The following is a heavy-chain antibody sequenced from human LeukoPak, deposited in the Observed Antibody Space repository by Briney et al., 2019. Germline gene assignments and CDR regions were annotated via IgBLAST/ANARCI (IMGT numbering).Heavy chain of an antibody. CDR2: IKEDGSEK. CDR1: GFTFSSYG. V-gene: IGHV3-7*01. CDR3: ARGLNTSPGVDY. D-gene: IGHD1/OR15-1a*01. J-gene: IGHJ4*02. Sequence: GGSLRLSCAASGFTFSSYGMHWVRQAPGKGLEWVANIKEDGSEKDYADSVKGRFTISRDNAKNSVFLQMNSLRDEDTAVYYCARGLNTSPGVDYWGQGTLVTVSS.